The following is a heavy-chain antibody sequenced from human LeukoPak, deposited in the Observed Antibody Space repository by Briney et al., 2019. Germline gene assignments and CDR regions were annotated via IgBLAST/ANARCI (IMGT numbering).Heavy chain of an antibody. D-gene: IGHD6-6*01. V-gene: IGHV1-69*06. J-gene: IGHJ5*02. CDR1: GGTFSGYA. CDR2: IIPIFGTA. CDR3: ARVAGKPNIAARPRWFDP. Sequence: SVKVSCKASGGTFSGYAISWVRQAPGQGLEWMGGIIPIFGTANYAQKFQGRVTITADKSTSTAYMELSSLRSEDTAEYYCARVAGKPNIAARPRWFDPWGQGTLVTVSS.